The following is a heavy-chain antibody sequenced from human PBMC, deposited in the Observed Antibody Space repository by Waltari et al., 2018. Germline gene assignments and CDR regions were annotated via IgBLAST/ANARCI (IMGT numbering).Heavy chain of an antibody. CDR3: ARGNWGYFFDY. Sequence: QVQLVQSGAEVRKPGASVKVSCETSGYTFSGYYIHWVRQAPGQGPEWMGRIIPNSGGTSYAQKFQGRVTMTRDTSITTAYMELRSLTSDDTAVYYCARGNWGYFFDYLGQGTLVTVSS. CDR2: IIPNSGGT. J-gene: IGHJ4*02. D-gene: IGHD7-27*01. V-gene: IGHV1-2*06. CDR1: GYTFSGYY.